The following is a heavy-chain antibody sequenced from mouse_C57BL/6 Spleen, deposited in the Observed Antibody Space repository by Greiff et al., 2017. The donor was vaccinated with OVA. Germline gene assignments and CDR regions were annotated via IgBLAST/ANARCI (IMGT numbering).Heavy chain of an antibody. CDR2: IHPDSGST. Sequence: QVQLQQPGAELVKPGASVTLSCTASGYTFTSYWMHWVKQRPGQGLEWIGMIHPDSGSTNYTEKFKSKATLTVDKSSSTAYMQLSSLTSEDTAVYYGARELIYYAMGYWGQGTSVTVAS. J-gene: IGHJ4*01. CDR1: GYTFTSYW. V-gene: IGHV1-64*01. CDR3: ARELIYYAMGY. D-gene: IGHD1-3*01.